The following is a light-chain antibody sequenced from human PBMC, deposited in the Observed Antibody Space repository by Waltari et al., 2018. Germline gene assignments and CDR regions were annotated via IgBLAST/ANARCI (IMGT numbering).Light chain of an antibody. Sequence: QSALTQPASVSGSPGQSITISCTGSSSDVGSYNLVSWYQGHPGKAPKVMVYEGSKRPSGVSNRFSGSKSGNTASLTISGLQAEDEADYYCCSYAGSSTWVFGGGTKLTVL. V-gene: IGLV2-23*01. CDR2: EGS. CDR1: SSDVGSYNL. J-gene: IGLJ3*02. CDR3: CSYAGSSTWV.